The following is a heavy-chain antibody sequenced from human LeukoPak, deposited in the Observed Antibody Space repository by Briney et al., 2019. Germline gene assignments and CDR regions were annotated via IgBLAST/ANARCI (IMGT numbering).Heavy chain of an antibody. Sequence: PGRSLRLSCAASGFTFSNTWMNWVRQAPGKGLELVGRIKRIIDGGTTDYAAPVKGGFTVSRDDSINTLYLQMSSLKTEDTAVYYCAAQGGSGDLRYWGQGTLVTVSS. D-gene: IGHD4-17*01. CDR2: IKRIIDGGTT. CDR3: AAQGGSGDLRY. CDR1: GFTFSNTW. J-gene: IGHJ4*02. V-gene: IGHV3-15*01.